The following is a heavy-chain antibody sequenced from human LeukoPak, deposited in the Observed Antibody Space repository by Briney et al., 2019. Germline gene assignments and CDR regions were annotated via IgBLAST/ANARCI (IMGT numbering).Heavy chain of an antibody. CDR2: IYHSGST. CDR3: ARDTYYYDSSGYPFDI. V-gene: IGHV4-4*02. CDR1: GGSISSSNW. D-gene: IGHD3-22*01. J-gene: IGHJ3*02. Sequence: SGTLSLTCAVSGGSISSSNWWSWVRQPPGKGLEWIGEIYHSGSTNYNPSLKSRVTISVDKSKNQFSLKLSSVTAADTAVYYCARDTYYYDSSGYPFDIWGQGTMVTVSS.